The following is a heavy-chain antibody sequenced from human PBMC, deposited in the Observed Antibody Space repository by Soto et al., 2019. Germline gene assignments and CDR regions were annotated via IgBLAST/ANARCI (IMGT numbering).Heavy chain of an antibody. Sequence: GGSLRLSCAASGFTFSSYAMHWVRQAPGKGLEWVAVISYDGSNKYYADSVKGRFTISRDNSKNTLYLQMNSLRAEDTAVYYCARELEDTAMPLDYWGQGTLVTVSS. CDR1: GFTFSSYA. D-gene: IGHD5-18*01. CDR2: ISYDGSNK. V-gene: IGHV3-30-3*01. J-gene: IGHJ4*02. CDR3: ARELEDTAMPLDY.